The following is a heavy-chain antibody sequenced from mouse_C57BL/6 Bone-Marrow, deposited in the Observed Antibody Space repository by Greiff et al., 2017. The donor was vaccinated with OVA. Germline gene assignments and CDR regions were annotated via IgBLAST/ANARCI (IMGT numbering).Heavy chain of an antibody. D-gene: IGHD2-1*01. V-gene: IGHV5-15*01. CDR3: AREYYGNYNAMDY. Sequence: EVKLMESGGGLVQPGGSLKLSCAASGFTFSDYGMAWVRQAPRKGPGWVAFISNLAYSIYYADTVTGRFTISRENAKNTLYLEMSSLRSEDTAMYYCAREYYGNYNAMDYWGQGTSVTVSS. J-gene: IGHJ4*01. CDR2: ISNLAYSI. CDR1: GFTFSDYG.